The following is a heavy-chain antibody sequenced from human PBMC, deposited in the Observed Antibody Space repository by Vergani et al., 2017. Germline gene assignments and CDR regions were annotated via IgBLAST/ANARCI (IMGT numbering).Heavy chain of an antibody. CDR2: ISAYNGNT. J-gene: IGHJ6*02. CDR1: GYTFTSYG. D-gene: IGHD2-15*01. Sequence: VQLVQSGAEVKKPGASVKVSCKASGYTFTSYGISWVRQAPGQGLEWMGWISAYNGNTNYAQKLQGRVTMSTDTSTSTAYMELRSLRSDDTAVYYCARGAGVDCSGGSCYRGEYYYYGMDVWGQGTTVTVSS. V-gene: IGHV1-18*01. CDR3: ARGAGVDCSGGSCYRGEYYYYGMDV.